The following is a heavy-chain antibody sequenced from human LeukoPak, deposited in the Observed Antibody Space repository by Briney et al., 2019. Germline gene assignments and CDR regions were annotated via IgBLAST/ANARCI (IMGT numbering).Heavy chain of an antibody. CDR3: ARGGLVPAAIVGMDV. V-gene: IGHV1-2*02. CDR2: INPNSGGT. CDR1: GYTFTGYY. J-gene: IGHJ6*02. D-gene: IGHD2-2*02. Sequence: ASVKVSFKASGYTFTGYYMHWVRQAPGQGLEWMGWINPNSGGTNYAQKFQGRVTMTRDTSISTAYMELSRLRSDDTAVYYCARGGLVPAAIVGMDVWGQGTTVTVSS.